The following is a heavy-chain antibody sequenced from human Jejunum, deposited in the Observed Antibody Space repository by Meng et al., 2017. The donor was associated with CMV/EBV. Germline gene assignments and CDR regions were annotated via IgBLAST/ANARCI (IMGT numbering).Heavy chain of an antibody. CDR3: ARLSKDGWSTFDY. CDR1: GGPMISYY. D-gene: IGHD6-19*01. CDR2: IYTSGST. V-gene: IGHV4-4*07. Sequence: QVQTQESGPGLVKPSETLSLTCSVSGGPMISYYWSWIRQPAGKGLEWIGHIYTSGSTNYSPSLKSRVTMSLDTAKNQFSLKVSSVTAADTAVYYCARLSKDGWSTFDYWGQGTLVTVSS. J-gene: IGHJ4*02.